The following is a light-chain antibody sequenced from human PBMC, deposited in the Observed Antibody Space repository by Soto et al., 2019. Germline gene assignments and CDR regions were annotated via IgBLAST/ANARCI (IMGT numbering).Light chain of an antibody. Sequence: EIVMTQFPATLSVSPGERATLSCRASQSVSSNLAWYQQKPGQASRLLIYGPSTRATGIPARFSGSGSGTEFTLTISSLQSEDFAVYYCQQYNNWPYTFGQGTKLEIK. CDR1: QSVSSN. CDR3: QQYNNWPYT. V-gene: IGKV3-15*01. J-gene: IGKJ2*01. CDR2: GPS.